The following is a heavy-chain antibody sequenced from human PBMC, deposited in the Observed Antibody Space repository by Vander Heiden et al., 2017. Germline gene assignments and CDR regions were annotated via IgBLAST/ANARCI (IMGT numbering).Heavy chain of an antibody. CDR2: IYYSGST. J-gene: IGHJ4*02. Sequence: QVQLQESGPGLVKPSQTLSLTCTVSGGSISSGGYYWSWIRQHPGKGLEWIGYIYYSGSTYYNPALKSRVTISVDTSKNQFSLKMRSVTAADTAVYYFAIDSRLGKRGIDDGGQGTMVTVYS. D-gene: IGHD3-16*01. V-gene: IGHV4-31*03. CDR1: GGSISSGGYY. CDR3: AIDSRLGKRGIDD.